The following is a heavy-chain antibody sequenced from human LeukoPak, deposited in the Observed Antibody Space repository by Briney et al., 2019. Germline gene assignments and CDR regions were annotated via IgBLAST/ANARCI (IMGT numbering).Heavy chain of an antibody. J-gene: IGHJ4*02. CDR1: GFIFSDYY. D-gene: IGHD6-13*01. Sequence: KPGRSLRLSCAASGFIFSDYYMSWIRQAPGKGLEWVSYISSSGSTIYYADSVRGRFTISRDNAKNSLYLQMNSLRADDTAVYYCARDPLFSSSWHIPDYWGQGTLVTVSS. CDR3: ARDPLFSSSWHIPDY. CDR2: ISSSGSTI. V-gene: IGHV3-11*01.